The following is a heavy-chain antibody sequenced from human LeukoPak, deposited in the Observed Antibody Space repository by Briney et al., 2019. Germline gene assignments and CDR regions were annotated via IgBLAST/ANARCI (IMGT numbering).Heavy chain of an antibody. J-gene: IGHJ5*02. CDR3: ARLRPPYSSSSPAWFDP. D-gene: IGHD6-13*01. Sequence: GESLKISCKGSGYSFTSYWIGWVRQMPGKGLEWMGIIYPGDSDTRYSPSFQGQVTISADKSISTAYLQWSSPKASDTAMYYCARLRPPYSSSSPAWFDPWGQGTLVTVSS. CDR2: IYPGDSDT. V-gene: IGHV5-51*01. CDR1: GYSFTSYW.